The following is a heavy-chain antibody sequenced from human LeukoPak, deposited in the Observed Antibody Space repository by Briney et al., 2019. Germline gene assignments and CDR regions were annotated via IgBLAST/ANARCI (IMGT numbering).Heavy chain of an antibody. CDR3: VGYCSGGSCPN. D-gene: IGHD2-15*01. J-gene: IGHJ4*02. V-gene: IGHV3-30*04. CDR2: ISYDGSNK. CDR1: GFTFSSYA. Sequence: GRSLRLSCAASGFTFSSYAMHWVRQAPGKGLEWVAVISYDGSNKYYADSVKGRFTISRDNSKNTLYLQMNSLRAEDTAMYYCVGYCSGGSCPNWGQGTLVTVSS.